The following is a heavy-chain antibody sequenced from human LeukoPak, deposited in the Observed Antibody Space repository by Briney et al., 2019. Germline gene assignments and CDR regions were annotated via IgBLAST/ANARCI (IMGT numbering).Heavy chain of an antibody. D-gene: IGHD4-17*01. Sequence: ASVKVSCKASGYTFTSYGISWVRQAPGQGLEWMGWISAYNGNTNYAQKLQGRVTMTTDTSTSTAYMELRSLRSEDTAVYYCARDVTVTTAGSVGDAFDIWGQGTMVTVSS. J-gene: IGHJ3*02. CDR3: ARDVTVTTAGSVGDAFDI. CDR1: GYTFTSYG. V-gene: IGHV1-18*01. CDR2: ISAYNGNT.